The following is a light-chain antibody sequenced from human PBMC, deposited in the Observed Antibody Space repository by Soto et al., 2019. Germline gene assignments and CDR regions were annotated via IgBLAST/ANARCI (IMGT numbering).Light chain of an antibody. Sequence: NFMLTQPHSVSESPGKTVIISCTRSSGSIASNYVQWYQQRPGSAPTPVIYEDNERPSGVPDRFSGSIDSSSNSASLTIYGLKTDDEADYYCQSYHSGNVVFGGGTKVTVL. CDR1: SGSIASNY. CDR3: QSYHSGNVV. V-gene: IGLV6-57*04. J-gene: IGLJ2*01. CDR2: EDN.